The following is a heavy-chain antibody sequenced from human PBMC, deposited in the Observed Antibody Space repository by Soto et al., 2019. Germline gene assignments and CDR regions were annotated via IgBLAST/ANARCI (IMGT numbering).Heavy chain of an antibody. D-gene: IGHD4-17*01. J-gene: IGHJ6*02. CDR1: GFTFSTYG. V-gene: IGHV3-30*18. CDR3: AKDLQSYGDYDYYCYGMDV. CDR2: ISYDGTNK. Sequence: QVQLVESGGGEVQPGRSLTISCAASGFTFSTYGMHWFRQTPGKGLDWVAVISYDGTNKFYSDSVKGRFTISRDNFKNTLTLQMNSLRADDTAVYSCAKDLQSYGDYDYYCYGMDVWGLGTRVTVSS.